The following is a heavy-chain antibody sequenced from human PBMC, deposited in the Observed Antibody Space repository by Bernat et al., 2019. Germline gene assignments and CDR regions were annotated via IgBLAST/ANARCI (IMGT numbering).Heavy chain of an antibody. CDR3: ARPPGSSGY. Sequence: EVQLVESGGGLVKPGGSLRLSCAASGFTFSSYTMNWVRQAPGNGLEWVSSISSGSGYIYYADSVRGRFTISRDNAKNLLYLQMNSLRAEDTAVYYCARPPGSSGYWGQGTLVTVSS. D-gene: IGHD3-10*01. CDR2: ISSGSGYI. J-gene: IGHJ4*02. V-gene: IGHV3-21*02. CDR1: GFTFSSYT.